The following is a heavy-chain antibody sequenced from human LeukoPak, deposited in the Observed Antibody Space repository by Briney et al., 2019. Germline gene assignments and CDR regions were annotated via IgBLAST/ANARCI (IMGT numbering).Heavy chain of an antibody. V-gene: IGHV4-38-2*01. CDR1: GFFISNDYY. D-gene: IGHD2-15*01. CDR3: ARGGIVVAVYFDF. CDR2: IYHTGSS. Sequence: SETLSLTCDVSGFFISNDYYWRGIREPPERGLECTGSIYHTGSSYYNPSLKSRVAISVDTSKNELFLKMRSVTAADTAVYYCARGGIVVAVYFDFWGRGSLVTVSS. J-gene: IGHJ4*01.